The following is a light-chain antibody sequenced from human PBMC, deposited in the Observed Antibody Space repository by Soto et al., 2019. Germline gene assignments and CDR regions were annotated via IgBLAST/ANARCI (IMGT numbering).Light chain of an antibody. CDR3: CGYAGSSTFYVV. Sequence: QSALTQPASVSGSPGQSITLSCTGTSSDVGSYNLVSWYQQHPGKAPKLMIYEVSKRPSGVSNRFSGSKSGNTASLTISGLQAEDEADYYCCGYAGSSTFYVVFGGGTKLTVL. J-gene: IGLJ2*01. CDR2: EVS. V-gene: IGLV2-23*02. CDR1: SSDVGSYNL.